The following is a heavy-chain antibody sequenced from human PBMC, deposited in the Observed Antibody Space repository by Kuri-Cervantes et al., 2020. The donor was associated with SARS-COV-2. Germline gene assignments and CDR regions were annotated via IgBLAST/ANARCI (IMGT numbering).Heavy chain of an antibody. V-gene: IGHV2-70*12. Sequence: SGPTLVKPPQTLTLTCTFVGFSPGTSGMCVSWIRQPPGKALEWLARIDWDDDKYYSTSLKTRLTISKDTSKNQVVLTMTNMEPVDTATYYCAHTYDFWSGYHWGQGTLVTVSS. CDR1: GFSPGTSGMC. CDR3: AHTYDFWSGYH. D-gene: IGHD3-3*01. CDR2: IDWDDDK. J-gene: IGHJ4*02.